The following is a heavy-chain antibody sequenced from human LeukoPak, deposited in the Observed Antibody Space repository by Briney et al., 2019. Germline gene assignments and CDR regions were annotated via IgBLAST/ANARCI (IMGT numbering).Heavy chain of an antibody. D-gene: IGHD5-12*01. CDR1: GFTFSDYN. V-gene: IGHV3-48*01. CDR2: ISSSGNTI. Sequence: PGGSLRLSCAASGFTFSDYNMNWVRQSPEKGLEWVSYISSSGNTIYYADSVKGRFTISRDNAKNSLYLQMNSLRAEDTAVYYCARRARGSDAFDIWGQGTMVTVSS. CDR3: ARRARGSDAFDI. J-gene: IGHJ3*02.